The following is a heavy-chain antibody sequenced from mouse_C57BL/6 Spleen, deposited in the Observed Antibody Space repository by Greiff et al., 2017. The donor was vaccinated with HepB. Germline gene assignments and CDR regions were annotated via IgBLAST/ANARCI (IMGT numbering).Heavy chain of an antibody. V-gene: IGHV1-19*01. CDR3: ARSSYYDYDYAMDY. Sequence: VQLKESGPVLVKPGASVKMSCKASGYTFTDYYMNWVKQSHGKSLEWIGVINPYNGGTSYNQKFKGKATLTVDKSSSTAYMELNSLTSEDSAVYYCARSSYYDYDYAMDYWGQGTSVTVSS. J-gene: IGHJ4*01. D-gene: IGHD2-4*01. CDR2: INPYNGGT. CDR1: GYTFTDYY.